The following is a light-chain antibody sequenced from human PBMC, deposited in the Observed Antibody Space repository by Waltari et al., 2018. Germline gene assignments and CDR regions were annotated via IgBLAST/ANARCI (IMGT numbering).Light chain of an antibody. J-gene: IGKJ1*01. CDR3: QHYVRLPVT. Sequence: EIVLTQSPGTLSLSPGERATLSCWASQSVGGTLAWYQQKPGQAPRLLIYGASSRATGIPDRFSGSGSGTGFSLSISRLEPEDSAVYYCQHYVRLPVTFGQGTKVEIK. CDR2: GAS. V-gene: IGKV3-20*01. CDR1: QSVGGT.